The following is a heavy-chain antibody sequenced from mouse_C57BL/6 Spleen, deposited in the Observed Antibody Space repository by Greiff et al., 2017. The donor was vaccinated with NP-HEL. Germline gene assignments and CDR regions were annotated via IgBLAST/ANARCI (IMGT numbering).Heavy chain of an antibody. V-gene: IGHV5-16*01. CDR1: GFTFSDYY. Sequence: EVKLVESEGGLVQPGSSMKLSCTASGFTFSDYYMAWVRQVPEKGLEWVANINYDGSSTYYLDSLKSRFIISRDNAKNILYLQMSSLKSEDTATYYCARDPWGGGYFDVWGTGTTVTVSS. CDR2: INYDGSST. CDR3: ARDPWGGGYFDV. J-gene: IGHJ1*03.